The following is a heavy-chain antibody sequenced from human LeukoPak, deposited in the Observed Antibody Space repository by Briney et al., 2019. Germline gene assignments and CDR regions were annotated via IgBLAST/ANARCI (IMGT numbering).Heavy chain of an antibody. CDR1: GFTFSDYY. V-gene: IGHV3-23*01. Sequence: GGSLRLTCAASGFTFSDYYMSWVRQAPGKGLEWVSAISGSGGSTYYADSVKGRFTISRDNSKNTLYLQMNSLRAEDTAVYYCAKGGGSGWSYYYYYMDVWGKGTTVTVSS. CDR2: ISGSGGST. D-gene: IGHD6-19*01. CDR3: AKGGGSGWSYYYYYMDV. J-gene: IGHJ6*03.